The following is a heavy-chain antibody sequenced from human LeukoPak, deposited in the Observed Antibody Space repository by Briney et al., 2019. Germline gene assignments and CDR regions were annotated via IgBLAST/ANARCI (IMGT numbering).Heavy chain of an antibody. Sequence: PSETLSLTCTVSGGSISSSSYYWGWIRQPPGKGLEWIGSIYYSGSTYYNPSLKSRVTISVDTSKNQFSLKLSSVTAADTAVYYCARAGGYDSVSYYYYMDVWGKGTTVTVSS. J-gene: IGHJ6*03. V-gene: IGHV4-39*07. CDR3: ARAGGYDSVSYYYYMDV. CDR2: IYYSGST. CDR1: GGSISSSSYY. D-gene: IGHD5-12*01.